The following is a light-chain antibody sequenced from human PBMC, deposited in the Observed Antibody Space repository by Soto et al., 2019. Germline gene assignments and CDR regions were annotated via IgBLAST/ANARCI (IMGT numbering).Light chain of an antibody. CDR2: EVT. CDR3: SSFTSRFTFV. V-gene: IGLV2-14*01. J-gene: IGLJ1*01. CDR1: RSDVGAYNY. Sequence: QSVLTRPASVSGSPGQSIAISCTGTRSDVGAYNYVSWHQQHPGKAPKLMISEVTNRPSGVSDRFSGSKSGNTASLTISGLQAEDEADYYCSSFTSRFTFVFGTGTKVTVL.